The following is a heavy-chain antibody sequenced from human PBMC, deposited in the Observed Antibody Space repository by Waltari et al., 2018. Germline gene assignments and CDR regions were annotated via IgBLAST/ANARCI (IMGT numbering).Heavy chain of an antibody. CDR1: IYSITSGHH. D-gene: IGHD2-15*01. J-gene: IGHJ4*02. V-gene: IGHV4-38-2*02. Sequence: VQLRESGPGLVKPSETLSLTCAVSIYSITSGHHWAWIRQDPGKGLEFIGNIYHSGSTYYSPSLESRVTILVDTSKNQFSLKLSSVTAADTAVYYCARDSYCSGPACYLFDSWGPGALVTVSS. CDR2: IYHSGST. CDR3: ARDSYCSGPACYLFDS.